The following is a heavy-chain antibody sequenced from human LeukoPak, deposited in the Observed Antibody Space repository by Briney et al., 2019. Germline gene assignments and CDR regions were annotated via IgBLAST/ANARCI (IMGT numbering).Heavy chain of an antibody. J-gene: IGHJ3*02. Sequence: PGGSLRLSCAASGFTFSSYSMTRVRQAPGKGLEWVSYISSSSSTIYYADSVKGRFTISRDNAKNSLYLQMNSLRAEDTAVYYCAREDSSGYDAFDIWGQGTMVTVSS. CDR3: AREDSSGYDAFDI. D-gene: IGHD3-22*01. CDR1: GFTFSSYS. V-gene: IGHV3-48*01. CDR2: ISSSSSTI.